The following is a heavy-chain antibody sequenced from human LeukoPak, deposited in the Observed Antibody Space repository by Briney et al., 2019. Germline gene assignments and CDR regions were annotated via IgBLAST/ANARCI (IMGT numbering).Heavy chain of an antibody. V-gene: IGHV3-11*04. J-gene: IGHJ6*04. CDR1: GFTFSDYN. CDR2: ISRSGSTK. Sequence: KPGGSLRLSCAASGFTFSDYNMRWIRQAPGKGLEWVSSISRSGSTKYYADSVKGRFTISRDNAENSLYLQMNSLRAEDTAVYYCARVVEYSSSPHEARPRMDVWGKGTTVTVSS. D-gene: IGHD6-6*01. CDR3: ARVVEYSSSPHEARPRMDV.